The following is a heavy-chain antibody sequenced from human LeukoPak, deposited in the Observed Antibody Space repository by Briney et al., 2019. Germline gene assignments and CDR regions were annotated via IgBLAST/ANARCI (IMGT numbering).Heavy chain of an antibody. Sequence: SCKASGYTFTGYYMHWVRQAPGKGLEWVAVISYDGSNKYYADSVKGRFTISRDNSKNTLYLQMNSLRAEDTAVYYCAKASYGDYTFDYWGQGTLVTVSS. D-gene: IGHD4-17*01. CDR1: GYTFTGYY. V-gene: IGHV3-30*18. CDR2: ISYDGSNK. CDR3: AKASYGDYTFDY. J-gene: IGHJ4*02.